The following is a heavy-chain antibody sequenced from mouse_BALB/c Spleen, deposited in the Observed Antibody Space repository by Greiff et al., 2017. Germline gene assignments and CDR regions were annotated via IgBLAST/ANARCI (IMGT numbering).Heavy chain of an antibody. V-gene: IGHV3-2*02. Sequence: EVQLQESGPGLVKPSQSLSLTCTVTGYSITSDYAWNWIRQFPGNKLEWMGYISYSGSTSYNPSLKSRISITRDTSKNQFFLQLNSVTTEDTATYYCARSDDYDVGYAMDYWGQGTSVTVSS. CDR2: ISYSGST. CDR1: GYSITSDYA. J-gene: IGHJ4*01. D-gene: IGHD2-4*01. CDR3: ARSDDYDVGYAMDY.